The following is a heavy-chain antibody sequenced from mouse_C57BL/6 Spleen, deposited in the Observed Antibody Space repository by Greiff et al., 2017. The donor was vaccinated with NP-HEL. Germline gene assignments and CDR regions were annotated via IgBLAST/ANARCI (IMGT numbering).Heavy chain of an antibody. CDR1: GYTFTSYW. J-gene: IGHJ4*01. D-gene: IGHD3-3*01. V-gene: IGHV1-69*01. CDR3: ARGLGKGDYYAMDY. Sequence: QVQLQQPGAELVMPGASVKLSCKASGYTFTSYWMHWVKQRPGQGLEWIGEIDPSDSYTNYNQKFKGKSTLTVDKSSSTAYMQLSSLTSEDSAVYYFARGLGKGDYYAMDYWGQGTSVTVSS. CDR2: IDPSDSYT.